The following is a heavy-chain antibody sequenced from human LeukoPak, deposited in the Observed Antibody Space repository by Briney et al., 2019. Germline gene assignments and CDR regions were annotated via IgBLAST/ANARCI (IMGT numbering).Heavy chain of an antibody. D-gene: IGHD2-21*02. CDR3: ARDPYCGGDCSHDAFDI. Sequence: GGSLRLSCAASGFTFSSYWMSWVRQAPGKGLEWVANIRQDGSEKYYVDSVKGRFTISRDNAKNSLYLQMNSLRAEDTAVYYCARDPYCGGDCSHDAFDIWGQGIMVTVSS. J-gene: IGHJ3*02. CDR2: IRQDGSEK. V-gene: IGHV3-7*01. CDR1: GFTFSSYW.